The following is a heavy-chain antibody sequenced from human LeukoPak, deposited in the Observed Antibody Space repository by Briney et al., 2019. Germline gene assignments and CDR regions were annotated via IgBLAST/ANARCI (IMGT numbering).Heavy chain of an antibody. Sequence: GGSLRLSCEASGFTFSSYWMHWVRQAPGEGLVWVSHIKTDGSSTRYADSVKGRFTISRDNAKNTLYLQMNSLRAEDTAVYYCATSGTYSEFDSWGQGTLVTVSS. D-gene: IGHD1-26*01. CDR2: IKTDGSST. CDR3: ATSGTYSEFDS. V-gene: IGHV3-74*01. CDR1: GFTFSSYW. J-gene: IGHJ4*02.